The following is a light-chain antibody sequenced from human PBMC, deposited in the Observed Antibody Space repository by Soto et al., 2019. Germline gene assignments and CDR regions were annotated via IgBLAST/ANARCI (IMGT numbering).Light chain of an antibody. V-gene: IGKV1-39*01. CDR2: AAS. Sequence: DIQMTQSPSSLSASVGDRVNITCRASQTISSYLNWHQKKPGKAPKLLIYAASTLESGVPSRFSGRRSGTDFTLTISSLQTEDFATYYCQQSSRTPWTFGQGTKVEIK. J-gene: IGKJ1*01. CDR3: QQSSRTPWT. CDR1: QTISSY.